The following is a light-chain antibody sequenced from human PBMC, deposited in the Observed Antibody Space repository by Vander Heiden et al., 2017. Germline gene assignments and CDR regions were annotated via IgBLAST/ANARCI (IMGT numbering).Light chain of an antibody. V-gene: IGKV3-11*01. CDR2: DAS. Sequence: EIVLTQSPATLSLSPGERATLSCRASQSVSNYLAWYQHKPGQSPRLLIYDASNRAAGIQARFSGSGYGTDFTLTISSLEPEDFAVYYCQQRSNGPPEVTFGGGTKVDIK. J-gene: IGKJ4*01. CDR3: QQRSNGPPEVT. CDR1: QSVSNY.